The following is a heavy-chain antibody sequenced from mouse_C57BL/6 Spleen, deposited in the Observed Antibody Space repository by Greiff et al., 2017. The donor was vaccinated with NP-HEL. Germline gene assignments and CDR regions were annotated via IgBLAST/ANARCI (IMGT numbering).Heavy chain of an antibody. V-gene: IGHV5-16*01. J-gene: IGHJ1*03. CDR2: INYDGSST. CDR3: ARGWDWYFDV. CDR1: GFTFSDYY. D-gene: IGHD4-1*01. Sequence: DVKLVESEGGLVQPGSSMKLSCTASGFTFSDYYMAWVRQVPEKGLEWVANINYDGSSTYYLDSLKSRFIISRDNAKNILYLQMSSLKSEDTATYYCARGWDWYFDVWGTGTTVTVSS.